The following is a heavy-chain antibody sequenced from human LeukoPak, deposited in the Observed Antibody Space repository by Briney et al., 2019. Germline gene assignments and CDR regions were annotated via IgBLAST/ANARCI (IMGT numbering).Heavy chain of an antibody. CDR1: GFTFTNYA. CDR3: AKARLSTGLPYNDF. D-gene: IGHD1-1*01. V-gene: IGHV3-23*01. CDR2: IVGGGGTT. Sequence: GGSLRLSCAASGFTFTNYAMSWVRQAPGKGLEWVSAIVGGGGTTFYADSVKGRFTISRDNAKNTVSLQMNFLRAEDTAVYYCAKARLSTGLPYNDFWGQGPLVSVSS. J-gene: IGHJ4*02.